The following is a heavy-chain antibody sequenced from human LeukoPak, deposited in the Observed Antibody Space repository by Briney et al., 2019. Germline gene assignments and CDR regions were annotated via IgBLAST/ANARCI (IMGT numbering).Heavy chain of an antibody. CDR3: AKAGPGTMAFDAFD. CDR2: FSAMGERT. CDR1: AFTFRNYV. V-gene: IGHV3-23*01. D-gene: IGHD3-10*01. Sequence: PGGSLRLSCPASAFTFRNYVMIGLRQAPGEGGEGLSIFSAMGERTYHAASMGGWLTISRDNSKNTLHLQMNRLRAKGTYISYCAKAGPGTMAFDAFD. J-gene: IGHJ3*02.